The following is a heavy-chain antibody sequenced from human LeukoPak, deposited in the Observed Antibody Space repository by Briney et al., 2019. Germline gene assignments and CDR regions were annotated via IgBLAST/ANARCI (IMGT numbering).Heavy chain of an antibody. D-gene: IGHD3-10*01. Sequence: ASVKVSCKASGYTFTSYGISWVRQAPGQGLEWMGWISAYNGNTNYAQKLQGRVTMTTDTSTSTAYMELRSLRSDDTAVYYCARDYIYGSGSSHRGYYYYMDVWGEGTTVTVSS. CDR2: ISAYNGNT. CDR3: ARDYIYGSGSSHRGYYYYMDV. J-gene: IGHJ6*03. CDR1: GYTFTSYG. V-gene: IGHV1-18*01.